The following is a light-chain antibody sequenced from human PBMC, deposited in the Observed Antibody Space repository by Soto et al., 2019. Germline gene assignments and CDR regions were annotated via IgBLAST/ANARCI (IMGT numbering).Light chain of an antibody. CDR2: PIS. CDR1: QRIGTY. Sequence: QMTQSPSSLSASVGDRVTITCRASQRIGTYLNWYQQRPGKAPKLLISPISTLQRGVPSRFSGSGSGTDFTLSITGLQTEDFATYYCQQSYSTPYTFGQGTKLEIK. CDR3: QQSYSTPYT. J-gene: IGKJ2*01. V-gene: IGKV1-39*01.